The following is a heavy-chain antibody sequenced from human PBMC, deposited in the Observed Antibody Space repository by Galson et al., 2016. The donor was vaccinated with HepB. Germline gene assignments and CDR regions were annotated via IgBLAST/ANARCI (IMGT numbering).Heavy chain of an antibody. V-gene: IGHV4-39*01. Sequence: SETLSLTCTVSGGSIGNSNYYFDWIRQPPGKGLEWIGSVYYTGSIYYNPSLESRVTVSTDRSTNQLSLQMRSVAAADTAVFYCATRNFLSGYYVHWGQGALVTVSS. CDR1: GGSIGNSNYY. D-gene: IGHD3-3*01. CDR2: VYYTGSI. J-gene: IGHJ4*02. CDR3: ATRNFLSGYYVH.